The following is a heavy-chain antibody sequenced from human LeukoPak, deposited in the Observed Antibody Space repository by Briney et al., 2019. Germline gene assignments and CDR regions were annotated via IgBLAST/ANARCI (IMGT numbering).Heavy chain of an antibody. CDR2: IYHSGST. D-gene: IGHD1-26*01. Sequence: SKTLSLTCAVSGGSISSSNWWSWVRQPPGKGLEWIGEIYHSGSTNYNPSLKSRVTISVDKSKNQFSLKLSSVTAADTAVYYCARYYSGSYYGMDVWGQGTTVTVSS. V-gene: IGHV4-4*02. CDR1: GGSISSSNW. CDR3: ARYYSGSYYGMDV. J-gene: IGHJ6*02.